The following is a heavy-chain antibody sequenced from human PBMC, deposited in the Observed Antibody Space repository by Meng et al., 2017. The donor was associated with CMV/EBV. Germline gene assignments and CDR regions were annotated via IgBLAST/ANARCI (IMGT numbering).Heavy chain of an antibody. J-gene: IGHJ4*02. CDR2: ISSSSSYI. Sequence: GGSLRLSCAASGFTFSSYSMNWVRQAPGKGLEWASSISSSSSYIYYADSVKGRFTISRDNAKNSLYLQMNSLRAEDTAVYYCARDQDPDGYNSAAGYWGQGTLVTVSS. CDR3: ARDQDPDGYNSAAGY. D-gene: IGHD5-24*01. CDR1: GFTFSSYS. V-gene: IGHV3-21*01.